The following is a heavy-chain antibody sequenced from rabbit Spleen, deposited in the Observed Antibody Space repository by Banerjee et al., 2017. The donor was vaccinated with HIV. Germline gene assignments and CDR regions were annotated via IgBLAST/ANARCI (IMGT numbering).Heavy chain of an antibody. CDR3: ARNVAGVAGWDL. V-gene: IGHV1S45*01. D-gene: IGHD4-2*01. CDR2: INTGSSGYT. CDR1: GFTLSSYYM. J-gene: IGHJ4*01. Sequence: QEHLKESGGGLVQPGGSPKLSCTASGFTLSSYYMNWVRQAPGKGLEWIGCINTGSSGYTDYASWAKGRFTITRSTSLNTVTLQLNSLTAADTATYFCARNVAGVAGWDLWGPGTLVTVS.